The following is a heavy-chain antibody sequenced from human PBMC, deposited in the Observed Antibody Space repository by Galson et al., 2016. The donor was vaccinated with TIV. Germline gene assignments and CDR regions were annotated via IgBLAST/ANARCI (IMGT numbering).Heavy chain of an antibody. CDR3: ARHVTVFLRDWFDP. Sequence: QSGAEVKKPGESLKISCKGSGYTFTKDWIGWVRQMPGKGLEWMGVIYPCDSDTRYSPSFQGRVTISADKSTSTAYLQWSSLRASDTAIYYCARHVTVFLRDWFDPWGQGTLVIVSS. CDR1: GYTFTKDW. CDR2: IYPCDSDT. J-gene: IGHJ5*02. V-gene: IGHV5-51*01. D-gene: IGHD3-3*01.